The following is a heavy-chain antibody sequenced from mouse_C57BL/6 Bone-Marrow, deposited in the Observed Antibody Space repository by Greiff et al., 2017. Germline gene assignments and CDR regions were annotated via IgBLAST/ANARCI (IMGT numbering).Heavy chain of an antibody. CDR1: GYTFTDYY. D-gene: IGHD3-3*01. CDR3: ARWGPTGFDY. CDR2: INPNNGGT. J-gene: IGHJ2*01. V-gene: IGHV1-26*01. Sequence: EVQLQQSGPELVKPGASVKISCKASGYTFTDYYMNWVKQSHGKSLEWIGDINPNNGGTSYNQKFKGKATLTVDKSSSTAYMELRSLTSEDSAVYYCARWGPTGFDYWGQGTTLTVSS.